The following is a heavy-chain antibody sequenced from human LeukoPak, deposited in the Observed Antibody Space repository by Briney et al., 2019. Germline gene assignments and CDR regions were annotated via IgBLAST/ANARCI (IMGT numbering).Heavy chain of an antibody. J-gene: IGHJ4*02. Sequence: GGSLRLSCAASGFTFSSYGMHWVRQAPGKGLEWVAFIRYDGSNKYYADSVKGRSTISRDNSKNTLYLQMNSLRAEDTAVYYCAKEGFLEWLYPRWYFDYWGQGTLVTVSS. CDR1: GFTFSSYG. V-gene: IGHV3-30*02. D-gene: IGHD3-3*01. CDR3: AKEGFLEWLYPRWYFDY. CDR2: IRYDGSNK.